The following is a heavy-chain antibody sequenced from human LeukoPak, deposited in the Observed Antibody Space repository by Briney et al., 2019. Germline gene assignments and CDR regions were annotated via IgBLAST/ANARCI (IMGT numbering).Heavy chain of an antibody. CDR2: IYYSGST. Sequence: PSETLSLTCTVSGGSISSYYWSWIRQPPGKGLEWIGYIYYSGSTNYNPSLKSRVTISVDTSKNQFSLKLSSVTAADTAVYYCARAMMVAAPSNWLDLWGQGTLVTVSS. V-gene: IGHV4-59*01. CDR3: ARAMMVAAPSNWLDL. CDR1: GGSISSYY. D-gene: IGHD2-15*01. J-gene: IGHJ5*02.